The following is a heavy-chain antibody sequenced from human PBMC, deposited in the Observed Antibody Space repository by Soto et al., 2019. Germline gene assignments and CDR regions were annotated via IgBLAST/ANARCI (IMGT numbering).Heavy chain of an antibody. J-gene: IGHJ4*02. Sequence: QVQLQESGPGLVKPSGTLSLTCAVSGGSISSSNWWSWVRQPPGKGLEWIGEIYHSGNTNYNPSFKSRVTMAVDKSRNQFSLKLSSVTAADTAVYYCARRWGEGRVDYWGQGTLVTVSS. CDR1: GGSISSSNW. V-gene: IGHV4-4*02. CDR3: ARRWGEGRVDY. D-gene: IGHD3-10*01. CDR2: IYHSGNT.